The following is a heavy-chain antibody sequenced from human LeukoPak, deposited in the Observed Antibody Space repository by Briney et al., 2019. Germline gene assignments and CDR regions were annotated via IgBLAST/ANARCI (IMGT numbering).Heavy chain of an antibody. J-gene: IGHJ4*02. CDR1: GFTFNNHW. CDR3: ARVRVVITPFTYYFDY. CDR2: IYTDGSSI. Sequence: PGGSLRLSCAASGFTFNNHWMHWVRQAPGKGLVWVSRIYTDGSSITYADSVKGRFTISRDNAKNSLYLQMNSLRAEDTAVYYCARVRVVITPFTYYFDYWGQGTLVTVSS. V-gene: IGHV3-74*01. D-gene: IGHD3-22*01.